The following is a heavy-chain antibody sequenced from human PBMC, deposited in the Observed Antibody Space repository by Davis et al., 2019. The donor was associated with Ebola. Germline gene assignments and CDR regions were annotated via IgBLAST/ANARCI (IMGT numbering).Heavy chain of an antibody. J-gene: IGHJ6*01. V-gene: IGHV1-69*13. CDR2: LFPLAYSP. Sequence: AASVKVSCKASEGTFHNYAISWVRQAPGHAXXXLXSLFPLAYSPHYLHKFEGRLTITADESTNTAYMDLSSLRPDDTAVYYSVRGEGSFFNGNYYYGLDVWGQGNTVTVSS. D-gene: IGHD3-10*01. CDR3: VRGEGSFFNGNYYYGLDV. CDR1: EGTFHNYA.